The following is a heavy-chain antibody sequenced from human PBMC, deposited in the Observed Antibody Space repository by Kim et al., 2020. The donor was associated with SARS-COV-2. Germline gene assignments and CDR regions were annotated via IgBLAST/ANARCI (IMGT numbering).Heavy chain of an antibody. CDR2: IRTNGGTT. CDR1: GFTFSSYA. D-gene: IGHD3-10*01. Sequence: GGSLRLSCAASGFTFSSYAMGWVRQAPGKGLEWVSVIRTNGGTTYYADSVKGRFTISRDNSKNTLYLQMNSLRAEDTAVDYCAKHRLRGLLGFDYCGKGT. V-gene: IGHV3-23*01. J-gene: IGHJ4*02. CDR3: AKHRLRGLLGFDY.